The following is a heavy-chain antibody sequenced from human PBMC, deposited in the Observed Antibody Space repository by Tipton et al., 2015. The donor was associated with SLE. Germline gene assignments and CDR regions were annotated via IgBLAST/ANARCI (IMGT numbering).Heavy chain of an antibody. D-gene: IGHD6-19*01. V-gene: IGHV4-39*07. Sequence: TLSLTCTVSGGSISSSSYYWGWIRQPPGKGLEWIGSIYYSGSTYYNPSLKSRVTISVGTSKNQFSLKLSSVTAADTAVYYCARHKISPYSSGWFFDYWGQGTLVTVSS. CDR2: IYYSGST. J-gene: IGHJ4*02. CDR1: GGSISSSSYY. CDR3: ARHKISPYSSGWFFDY.